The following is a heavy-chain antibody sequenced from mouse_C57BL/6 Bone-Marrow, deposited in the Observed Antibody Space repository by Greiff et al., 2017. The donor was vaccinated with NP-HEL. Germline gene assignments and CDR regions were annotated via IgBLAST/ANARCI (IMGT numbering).Heavy chain of an antibody. V-gene: IGHV1-61*01. CDR2: IYPSDSET. CDR3: ARNYGSSYETWFAD. CDR1: GYTFTSYW. Sequence: QVQLQQPGAELVRPGSSVKLSCKASGYTFTSYWMEWVKQRPGQGLEWIGNIYPSDSETHYNQKFKDKATLTVDKSSSTAYMQLSSLTSEDSAVYYCARNYGSSYETWFADWGQGTLVTVSA. D-gene: IGHD1-1*01. J-gene: IGHJ3*01.